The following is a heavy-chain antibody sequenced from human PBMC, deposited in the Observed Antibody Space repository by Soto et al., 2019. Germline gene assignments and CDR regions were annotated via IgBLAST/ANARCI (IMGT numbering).Heavy chain of an antibody. Sequence: LSPTCTVSGGSISSGGYYWSWIRQHPGKGLEWIGYIYYSGSTYYNPSLKSRVTISVDTSKNKFSLKLSSGTAADTAVYYCASQIASSSGVGWFEPWGQGTLVTVSS. CDR2: IYYSGST. CDR3: ASQIASSSGVGWFEP. J-gene: IGHJ5*02. V-gene: IGHV4-31*03. D-gene: IGHD6-6*01. CDR1: GGSISSGGYY.